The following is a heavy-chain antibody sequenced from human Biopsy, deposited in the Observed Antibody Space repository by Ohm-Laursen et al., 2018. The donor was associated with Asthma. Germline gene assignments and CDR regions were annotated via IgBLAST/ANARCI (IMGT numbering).Heavy chain of an antibody. J-gene: IGHJ1*01. CDR3: ARTFHFWSPYHAEHYQL. CDR1: GFTFGDHC. V-gene: IGHV3-7*01. D-gene: IGHD3-3*01. Sequence: SLRLSCAASGFTFGDHCMSWVRQVPGQGLEWVANIKHDGSEKNHVGSLKGRFTISRDNAKNLLFLQMNSLRAEDTAVYYCARTFHFWSPYHAEHYQLWGQGTLVTVSS. CDR2: IKHDGSEK.